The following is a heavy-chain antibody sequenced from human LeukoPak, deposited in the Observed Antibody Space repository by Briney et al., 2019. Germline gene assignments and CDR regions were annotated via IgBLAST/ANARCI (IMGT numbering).Heavy chain of an antibody. V-gene: IGHV3-23*01. CDR3: AKDRLRWLLRSLDY. CDR1: GFTFSSYA. Sequence: GGSLRLSCAASGFTFSSYAMSWVRQAPGKGLEWVSAISGSGGSTYYADSVKGRFTISRDNSKNTLYLQMNSLRAEDTAVYYCAKDRLRWLLRSLDYWGQGTLATVSS. CDR2: ISGSGGST. D-gene: IGHD5-24*01. J-gene: IGHJ4*02.